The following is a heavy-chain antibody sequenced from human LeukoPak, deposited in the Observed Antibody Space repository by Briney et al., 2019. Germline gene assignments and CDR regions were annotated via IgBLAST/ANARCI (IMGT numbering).Heavy chain of an antibody. Sequence: PSKTLSLTCSVSGGSITSHFWSWIRQPPGKGLEWIGYIHYSGSTNYNPSLKSRVTISPDTSKNQLFLKLNSVTAADTAVYYCARLVWLGESRGSWFDSWGQGTLVTVSS. D-gene: IGHD3-10*01. CDR3: ARLVWLGESRGSWFDS. J-gene: IGHJ5*01. CDR2: IHYSGST. CDR1: GGSITSHF. V-gene: IGHV4-59*11.